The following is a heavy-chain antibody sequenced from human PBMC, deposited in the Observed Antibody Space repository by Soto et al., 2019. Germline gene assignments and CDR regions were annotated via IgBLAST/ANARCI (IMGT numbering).Heavy chain of an antibody. V-gene: IGHV4-59*08. CDR1: GVSMISYY. CDR3: ARRIVATETFDY. Sequence: QVRLQESGPGLVKPSETLSLTCTVSGVSMISYYWSWIRQPTGRGLEWIGFIYYAGSTKYNPSLNSRFTISVDTSKNQFSLLVTSVTAADTAGYYCARRIVATETFDYGGQGTLVTVSS. J-gene: IGHJ4*02. D-gene: IGHD5-12*01. CDR2: IYYAGST.